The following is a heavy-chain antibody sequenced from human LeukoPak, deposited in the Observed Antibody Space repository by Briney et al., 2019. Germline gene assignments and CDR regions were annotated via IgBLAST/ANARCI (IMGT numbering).Heavy chain of an antibody. CDR2: SFFSGST. V-gene: IGHV4-59*01. CDR3: ARGGLSSGWYG. J-gene: IGHJ4*02. Sequence: SETLSVTCTVSGRSISSYYWSWIRQPPGKGLEWIGYSFFSGSTNYNPSLKSRVTISLDTSKNQFSLRLNSVTAADTAVYYCARGGLSSGWYGWGQGTLVTVSS. CDR1: GRSISSYY. D-gene: IGHD6-19*01.